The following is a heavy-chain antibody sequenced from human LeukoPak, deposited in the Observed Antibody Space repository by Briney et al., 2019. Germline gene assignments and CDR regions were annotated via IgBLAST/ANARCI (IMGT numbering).Heavy chain of an antibody. CDR2: IYSGGST. CDR3: ARDRGRGWYHFDS. CDR1: GFTVSSNY. V-gene: IGHV3-53*01. Sequence: GGGVRLSCAASGFTVSSNYMSWVRHAPGKGLEGVSVIYSGGSTYYADSVKGRFTISRANSKNTLYLQMNSLRAQDTAVYYCARDRGRGWYHFDSSGPGTLVTVS. D-gene: IGHD6-19*01. J-gene: IGHJ4*02.